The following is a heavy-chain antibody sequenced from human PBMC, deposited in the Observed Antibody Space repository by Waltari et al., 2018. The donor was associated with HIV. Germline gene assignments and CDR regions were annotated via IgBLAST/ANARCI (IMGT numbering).Heavy chain of an antibody. CDR1: GYTFTGYY. Sequence: QVQLVQSGAEVKKPGASVKVSCKASGYTFTGYYMHWVRQAPGQGLEWIERINPNSGVTNYAQKFQGRVTMTRDTSISTAYMELSRLRSDDTAVYYCARQGYYHGTFDIWGQGTMVTVSS. CDR2: INPNSGVT. J-gene: IGHJ3*02. V-gene: IGHV1-2*06. D-gene: IGHD3-22*01. CDR3: ARQGYYHGTFDI.